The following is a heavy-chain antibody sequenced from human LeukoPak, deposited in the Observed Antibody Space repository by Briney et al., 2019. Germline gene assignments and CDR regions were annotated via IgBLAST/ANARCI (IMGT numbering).Heavy chain of an antibody. CDR1: GDSISNYY. Sequence: SETLSLTCTVSGDSISNYYWSWIRQSPGKELEWIGYMYNRGSTIYNPSLKSRVTISTDTSKNQFSLRLTSVTAADTAVYYCARGHHGSGSYSSWGQGTLVTVSS. V-gene: IGHV4-59*01. CDR2: MYNRGST. J-gene: IGHJ4*02. CDR3: ARGHHGSGSYSS. D-gene: IGHD3-10*01.